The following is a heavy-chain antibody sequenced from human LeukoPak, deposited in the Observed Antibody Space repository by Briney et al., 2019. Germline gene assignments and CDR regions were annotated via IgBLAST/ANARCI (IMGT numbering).Heavy chain of an antibody. Sequence: ASVKVSCKASGYTFTGYYMHWVRQAPGQGLEWMGWINPNSGGTNYAQKFQGRVTMTRDTSISTAYMELSRLRSDDTAVYYCARVEGGWDSSGYYFEYFQHWGQGTLVTVSS. D-gene: IGHD3-22*01. CDR2: INPNSGGT. V-gene: IGHV1-2*02. J-gene: IGHJ1*01. CDR1: GYTFTGYY. CDR3: ARVEGGWDSSGYYFEYFQH.